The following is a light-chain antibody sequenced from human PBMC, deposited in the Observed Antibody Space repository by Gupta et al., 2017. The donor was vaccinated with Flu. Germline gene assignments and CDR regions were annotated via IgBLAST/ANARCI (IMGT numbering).Light chain of an antibody. CDR3: QQYGSSLGT. J-gene: IGKJ2*02. V-gene: IGKV3-20*01. CDR1: QSVSSSY. Sequence: DIVFTQSPGTLSLSPGERATLSCRASQSVSSSYLAWYQQKPGQAPRLLIYGTSSRATGIPDRFSGSGSGTDFTLTISRLEPEDFAVYYCQQYGSSLGTFGQGTKLEIK. CDR2: GTS.